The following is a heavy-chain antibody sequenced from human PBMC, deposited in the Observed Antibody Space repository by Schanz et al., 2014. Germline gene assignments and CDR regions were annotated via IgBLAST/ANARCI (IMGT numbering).Heavy chain of an antibody. CDR2: ISGSGVTI. J-gene: IGHJ3*02. CDR3: AKAKSGAHGAFDI. D-gene: IGHD3-10*01. CDR1: GFTFSDAW. V-gene: IGHV3-23*01. Sequence: EVQLLESGGGLVQPGGSLRLSCAASGFTFSDAWMTWVRQAPGKGLEWVSVISGSGVTIYYADSVKGRFTISRDNSKNTLYVQMNSLRAEDTAVYYCAKAKSGAHGAFDIWGQGTMXTVSS.